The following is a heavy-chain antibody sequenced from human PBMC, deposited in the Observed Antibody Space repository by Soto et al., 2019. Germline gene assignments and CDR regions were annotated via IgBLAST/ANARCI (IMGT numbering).Heavy chain of an antibody. CDR1: GFTVSNNH. D-gene: IGHD6-13*01. V-gene: IGHV3-53*03. J-gene: IGHJ6*02. CDR3: ARAEWGSSYTQYYYALDV. CDR2: IYSGGST. Sequence: GGSLRLSCAASGFTVSNNHISWVRQPPGKGLEWVSLIYSGGSTYYADSVKGRFTLSRDNSKNTVYLQMNSLRAEDTAVYYCARAEWGSSYTQYYYALDVWGQGTTVTVSS.